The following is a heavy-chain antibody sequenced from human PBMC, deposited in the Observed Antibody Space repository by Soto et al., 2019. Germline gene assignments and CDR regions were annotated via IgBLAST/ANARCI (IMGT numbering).Heavy chain of an antibody. CDR3: ASRSSGWYFDY. CDR1: GFTFNSFA. V-gene: IGHV3-23*01. CDR2: ISGSGGST. D-gene: IGHD6-19*01. J-gene: IGHJ4*02. Sequence: GGSLRLSCAASGFTFNSFAMSWVRQAPGKGLEWVSSISGSGGSTYYADSVKGRFTISRDNSKNTLYLQMNSLRAEDTAVYYCASRSSGWYFDYWGQGTLVTVSS.